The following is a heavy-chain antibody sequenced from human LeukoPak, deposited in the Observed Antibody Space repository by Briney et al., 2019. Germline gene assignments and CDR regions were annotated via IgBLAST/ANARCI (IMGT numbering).Heavy chain of an antibody. CDR3: ARAAGDTAMVYYYDYGMDV. D-gene: IGHD5-18*01. V-gene: IGHV4-59*01. J-gene: IGHJ6*02. CDR1: GGSISSYY. Sequence: CETLPLTCTVCGGSISSYYWSWIRQPPGKGLEWIGYIYYSGSTNYNPSLKSRVTISVDTSKNQFSLKLSSVTAADTAVYYCARAAGDTAMVYYYDYGMDVRGPGNPGTVSS. CDR2: IYYSGST.